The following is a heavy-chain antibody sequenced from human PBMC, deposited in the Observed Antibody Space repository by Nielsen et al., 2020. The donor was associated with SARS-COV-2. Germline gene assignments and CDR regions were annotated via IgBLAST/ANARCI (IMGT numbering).Heavy chain of an antibody. V-gene: IGHV1-46*01. CDR1: GYTFTNPY. CDR2: INPSDGST. J-gene: IGHJ4*02. CDR3: ARGTDTRVVGSTFGYFDF. Sequence: ASVKVSCKASGYTFTNPYLHWVRQAPGQGLEWMGIINPSDGSTRYAQKFQGRVTMTRDTSTSTVYMEVSSLRSEDTALFYCARGTDTRVVGSTFGYFDFWGQGTLVTVSS. D-gene: IGHD1-26*01.